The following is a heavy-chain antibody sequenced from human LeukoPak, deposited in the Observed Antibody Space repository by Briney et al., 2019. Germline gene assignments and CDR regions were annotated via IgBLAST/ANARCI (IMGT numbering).Heavy chain of an antibody. D-gene: IGHD5-18*01. CDR2: IHYSGSA. CDR1: GGYINSPTYS. J-gene: IGHJ4*02. CDR3: ASGHSYGLFDY. Sequence: SETLSLTCTVSGGYINSPTYSWGWIRQPPGKGLEWIGSIHYSGSAYYSPSVESRVTMSVDTSKNQFSLKLSSVTAADTAVYYCASGHSYGLFDYWGQGTLVTVSS. V-gene: IGHV4-39*07.